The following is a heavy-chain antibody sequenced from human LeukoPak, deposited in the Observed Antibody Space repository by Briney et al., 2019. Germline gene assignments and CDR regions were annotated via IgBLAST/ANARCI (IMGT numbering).Heavy chain of an antibody. D-gene: IGHD6-13*01. CDR3: ARDLAYSSSWYFPRYYYYYMDV. CDR1: GYTFTGYY. Sequence: GASVKVSCKASGYTFTGYYMHWVRQAPGQGLEWMGWINPNSGGTNYAQKFQGRVTMTRDTSISTAYMELSRLRSDDTAVYYYARDLAYSSSWYFPRYYYYYMDVWGKGTTVTISS. CDR2: INPNSGGT. V-gene: IGHV1-2*02. J-gene: IGHJ6*03.